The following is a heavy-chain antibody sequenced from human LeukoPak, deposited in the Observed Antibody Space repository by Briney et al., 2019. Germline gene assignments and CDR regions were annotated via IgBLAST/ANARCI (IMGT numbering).Heavy chain of an antibody. V-gene: IGHV3-43*02. CDR3: AKESGKFDH. CDR2: ISADGGST. D-gene: IGHD3-16*01. Sequence: GGSLRLSCVVSGINFADYAMHWVRQPPGKGLEWVSLISADGGSTFSADSVKGRFSISRDNSKNSLYLQMNSLRSEDTAMYYCAKESGKFDHWGQGTLVAVSS. J-gene: IGHJ4*02. CDR1: GINFADYA.